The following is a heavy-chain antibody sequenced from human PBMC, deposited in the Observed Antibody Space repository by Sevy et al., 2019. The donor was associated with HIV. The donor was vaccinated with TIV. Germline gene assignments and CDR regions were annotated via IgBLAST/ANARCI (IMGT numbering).Heavy chain of an antibody. D-gene: IGHD4-17*01. J-gene: IGHJ4*02. CDR2: ISSSSYT. Sequence: GGSLRLSCAASGFTFSDYYMSWIRQAPGKGLEWVSYISSSSYTNYADSVKGRFTISRDNDKNSLYLQMNSLRAEDTAVYYCARDRATVNTLDYFDYWGQGTLVTVSS. V-gene: IGHV3-11*06. CDR1: GFTFSDYY. CDR3: ARDRATVNTLDYFDY.